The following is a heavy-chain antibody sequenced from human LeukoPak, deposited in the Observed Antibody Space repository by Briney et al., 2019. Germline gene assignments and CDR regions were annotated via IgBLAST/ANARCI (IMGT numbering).Heavy chain of an antibody. V-gene: IGHV4-61*01. CDR2: IYYSGST. CDR3: ARDRMTNYYDSSGYFGDYFDY. J-gene: IGHJ4*02. Sequence: SETLSLTCTVSGGSVSSGSYYWSWIRQPPGKGLEWIGYIYYSGSTKYNPSLKSRVTISVDTSKNQFSLKLSSVTAADTAVYYCARDRMTNYYDSSGYFGDYFDYWGQGTLVTVSS. D-gene: IGHD3-22*01. CDR1: GGSVSSGSYY.